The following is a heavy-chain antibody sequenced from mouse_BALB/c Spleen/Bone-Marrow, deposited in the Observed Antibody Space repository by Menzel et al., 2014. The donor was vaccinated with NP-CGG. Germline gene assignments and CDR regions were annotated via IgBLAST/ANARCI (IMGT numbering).Heavy chain of an antibody. V-gene: IGHV14-3*02. J-gene: IGHJ3*01. CDR2: IDPANGNT. CDR3: ASYYYGSSSFAY. CDR1: GFNIKDTY. Sequence: VQLQQSGAELVKPGASVKLFCTASGFNIKDTYMHWVKQRPEQGLEWIGRIDPANGNTKYDPKFQGKATITADTSSNTAYLQLSSLTSEDTAVYYCASYYYGSSSFAYWGQGTLVTVSA. D-gene: IGHD1-1*01.